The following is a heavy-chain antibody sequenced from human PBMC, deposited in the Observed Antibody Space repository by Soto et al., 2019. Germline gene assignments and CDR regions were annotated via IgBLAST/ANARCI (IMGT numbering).Heavy chain of an antibody. CDR1: GYTFTSYY. J-gene: IGHJ6*04. D-gene: IGHD2-2*01. V-gene: IGHV1-46*01. CDR2: INPSGGST. Sequence: ASVKVSCKASGYTFTSYYMHWVRQAPGQGLEWMGIINPSGGSTSYAQKFQGRVTMTRDTSTSTVYMELSSLRSEDTAVYYCACDSGSSYAYGYYCMDVWGKGTTVTVSS. CDR3: ACDSGSSYAYGYYCMDV.